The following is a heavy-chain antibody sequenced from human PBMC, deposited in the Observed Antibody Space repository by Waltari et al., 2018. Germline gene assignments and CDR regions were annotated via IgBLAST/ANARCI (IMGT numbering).Heavy chain of an antibody. CDR2: IYYSGST. CDR3: ARGEKAGSYYNGPYYYYYGMDV. CDR1: GGSISSSSSY. D-gene: IGHD3-10*01. J-gene: IGHJ6*02. V-gene: IGHV4-39*07. Sequence: QLQLQESGPGLVKPSETLSLTCTVSGGSISSSSSYWGWIRQPPGKGLEWIGSIYYSGSTYYNPSLKSRVTISVDTSKNQFSLKLSSVTAADTAVYYCARGEKAGSYYNGPYYYYYGMDVWGQGTTVTVSS.